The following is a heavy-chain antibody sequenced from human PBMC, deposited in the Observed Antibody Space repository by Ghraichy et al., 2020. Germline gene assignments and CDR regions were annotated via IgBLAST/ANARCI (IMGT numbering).Heavy chain of an antibody. J-gene: IGHJ4*02. CDR1: GFTFDDYG. CDR3: ARVPLGDVDTAMVISGLPPDY. CDR2: INWNGGST. D-gene: IGHD5-18*01. Sequence: GGSLRLSCAASGFTFDDYGMSWVRQAPGKGPEWVSGINWNGGSTGYADSVKGRFTISRDNAKNSLYLQMNSLRAEDTALYYCARVPLGDVDTAMVISGLPPDYWGQGTLVTVSS. V-gene: IGHV3-20*04.